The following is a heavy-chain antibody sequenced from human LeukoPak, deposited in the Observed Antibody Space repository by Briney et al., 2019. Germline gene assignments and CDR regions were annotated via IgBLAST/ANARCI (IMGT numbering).Heavy chain of an antibody. D-gene: IGHD3-10*01. CDR1: GYSISSGYY. V-gene: IGHV4-38-2*01. CDR3: ARTQLRGFYFDY. CDR2: IYHSGST. Sequence: SETLSLTCAVSGYSISSGYYWGWIRQPPGKGLEWIGSIYHSGSTYYNPSLKSRVTISVDTSKNQFSLKLSSVTAAGTAVYYCARTQLRGFYFDYWGQGTLVTVSS. J-gene: IGHJ4*02.